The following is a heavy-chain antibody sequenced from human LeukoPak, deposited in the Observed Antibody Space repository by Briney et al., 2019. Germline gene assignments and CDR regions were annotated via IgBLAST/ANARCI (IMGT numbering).Heavy chain of an antibody. Sequence: GGSLRLSCAASGFTFSSYAMSWVRQAPGKGLEWVLGISTSGGSTYYADSVKGRFTISRDNSKNTLYLQMNSLRAEDTAVYYCAKTINSWNGFDYWGQGTLVTVSS. D-gene: IGHD1-1*01. CDR2: ISTSGGST. CDR3: AKTINSWNGFDY. J-gene: IGHJ4*02. V-gene: IGHV3-23*01. CDR1: GFTFSSYA.